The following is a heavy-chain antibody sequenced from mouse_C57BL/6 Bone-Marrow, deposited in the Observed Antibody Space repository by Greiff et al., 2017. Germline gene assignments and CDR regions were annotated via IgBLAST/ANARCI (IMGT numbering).Heavy chain of an antibody. J-gene: IGHJ3*01. CDR2: IDPEDGET. CDR3: ARAYSNYVGFAY. CDR1: GFNIKDYY. V-gene: IGHV14-2*01. Sequence: EVKLVESGAELVKPGASVKLSCTASGFNIKDYYMHWVKQRTEQGLEWIGRIDPEDGETKYAPKFQGKATITADTSSNTAYLQRSSLTSEDTAVYYCARAYSNYVGFAYWGQGTLVTVSA. D-gene: IGHD2-5*01.